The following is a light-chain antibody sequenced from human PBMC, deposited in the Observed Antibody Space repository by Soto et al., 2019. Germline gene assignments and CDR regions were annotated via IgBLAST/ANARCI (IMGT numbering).Light chain of an antibody. J-gene: IGKJ1*01. Sequence: DIQMTKHPSTLSGSVGDRVTITCRASQTISSWLALYQQKPGKAPKLLIYKASTLKSGVPSRFSGSGSGTEFTLTISSLQPDDFATKYCQHYNSYSEAFGQGTKVDIK. CDR1: QTISSW. CDR3: QHYNSYSEA. V-gene: IGKV1-5*03. CDR2: KAS.